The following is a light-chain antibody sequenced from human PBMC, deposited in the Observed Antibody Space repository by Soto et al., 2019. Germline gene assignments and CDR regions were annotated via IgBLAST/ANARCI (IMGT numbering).Light chain of an antibody. CDR1: QSVRRY. V-gene: IGKV3-11*01. CDR2: DAY. Sequence: ESVLTQSPGALSLSPGERAPLSCRASQSVRRYLAGYQKKPGQAPRLILYDAYTRTTGIPARFSGSGAETDFTLTITSLVHEEVAVYYCRQRNNWPPITCCQGTRLEIK. CDR3: RQRNNWPPIT. J-gene: IGKJ5*01.